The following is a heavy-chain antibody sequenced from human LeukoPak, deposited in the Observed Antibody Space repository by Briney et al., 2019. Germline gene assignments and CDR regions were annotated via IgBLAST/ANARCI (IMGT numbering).Heavy chain of an antibody. CDR2: IGTSSGAI. Sequence: PGGSLRLSCAVSGFTVSSNHMSWVRQAPGKGLEWVSFIGTSSGAIYYADSVKGRFTISRDNARKSLYLQMNSLRDEDTAVYYCARNLDSWGQGALVTVSS. CDR3: ARNLDS. V-gene: IGHV3-48*02. CDR1: GFTVSSNH. J-gene: IGHJ5*01.